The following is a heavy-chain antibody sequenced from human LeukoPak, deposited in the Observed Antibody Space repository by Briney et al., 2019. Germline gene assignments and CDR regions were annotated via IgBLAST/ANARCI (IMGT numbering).Heavy chain of an antibody. Sequence: SQTLSLTCAISGDIVTSGIWNWIRQSPSRGLEWLGRTYHWSKWFNDYAVPVESRITINADTSRNQFSLQLNSVTPEDTAVYYCARDLHGSRGEFDYWGQGTLVTVSS. CDR2: TYHWSKWFN. CDR1: GDIVTSGI. J-gene: IGHJ4*02. D-gene: IGHD3-16*01. V-gene: IGHV6-1*01. CDR3: ARDLHGSRGEFDY.